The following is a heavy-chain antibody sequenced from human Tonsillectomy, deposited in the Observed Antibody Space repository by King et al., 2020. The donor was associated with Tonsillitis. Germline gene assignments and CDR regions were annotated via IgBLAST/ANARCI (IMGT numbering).Heavy chain of an antibody. D-gene: IGHD5-18*01. J-gene: IGHJ4*02. CDR3: AKEVDTAMVLDY. Sequence: VQLVESGGGVVQPGGSLRLSCAASGFTFDDYAMHWVRQAPGKGLEWVSLISGDGGSKYYADSVKGRFTISRDNSKNSLYLQMNSLRTEDTALYYCAKEVDTAMVLDYWGQGTLVTVSS. CDR1: GFTFDDYA. CDR2: ISGDGGSK. V-gene: IGHV3-43*02.